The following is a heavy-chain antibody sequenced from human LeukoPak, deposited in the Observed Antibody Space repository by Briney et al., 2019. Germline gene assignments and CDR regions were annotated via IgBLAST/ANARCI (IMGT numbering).Heavy chain of an antibody. V-gene: IGHV1-69*04. Sequence: ASVKVSCKASGDTFSSYGISWVRQTPGQGLEWLGRIIPILGIPNYAQKFQGRVTITADKSTSTAYMELRSLRSDDTAVYYCARQGGSSSWYHYYFDYWGQGTLVTVSS. D-gene: IGHD6-13*01. CDR2: IIPILGIP. J-gene: IGHJ4*02. CDR1: GDTFSSYG. CDR3: ARQGGSSSWYHYYFDY.